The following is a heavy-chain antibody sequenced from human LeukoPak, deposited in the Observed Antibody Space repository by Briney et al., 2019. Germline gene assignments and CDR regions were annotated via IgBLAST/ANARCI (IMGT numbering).Heavy chain of an antibody. D-gene: IGHD3-3*01. CDR1: GFTFSGYT. CDR2: IISHGGST. V-gene: IGHV3-64*02. Sequence: GGSLRLSRAASGFTFSGYTLHWVRQAPGKGLEYVSAIISHGGSTHYADSVKGRFTVSRDNSKNTLYLQMDSLRAEDMAVYYCARITMGATSANLYYHFPDAWGKGTTVTVPS. J-gene: IGHJ6*03. CDR3: ARITMGATSANLYYHFPDA.